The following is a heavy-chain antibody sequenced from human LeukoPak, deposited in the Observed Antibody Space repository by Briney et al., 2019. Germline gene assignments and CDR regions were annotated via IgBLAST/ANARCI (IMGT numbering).Heavy chain of an antibody. D-gene: IGHD3-10*01. Sequence: GASVKVSCKASGYTFTSYGISWVRQAPGQGLEWMGWISAYNGNTNYAQKLQGRVTMTTDTSTSTAYMELSSLRSEDTAVYYCARGEELYYYGSGSYPGPFDYWGQGTQVTVSS. CDR3: ARGEELYYYGSGSYPGPFDY. CDR2: ISAYNGNT. J-gene: IGHJ4*02. V-gene: IGHV1-18*01. CDR1: GYTFTSYG.